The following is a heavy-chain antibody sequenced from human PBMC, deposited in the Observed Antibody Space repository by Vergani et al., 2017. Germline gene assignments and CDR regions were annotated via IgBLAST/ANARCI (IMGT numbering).Heavy chain of an antibody. J-gene: IGHJ6*02. V-gene: IGHV4-34*01. D-gene: IGHD1-26*01. CDR3: ARARGSGMDV. CDR1: GGSFSGYY. CDR2: INHSGST. Sequence: QVQLQQWGAGLLKPSETLSLTCAVYGGSFSGYYWSWIRQPPGKGLEWIGEINHSGSTNYNPSLKSRVTISVDTSKNQFSLKLSSVTAADTAVYYCARARGSGMDVWGQGTTVTVSS.